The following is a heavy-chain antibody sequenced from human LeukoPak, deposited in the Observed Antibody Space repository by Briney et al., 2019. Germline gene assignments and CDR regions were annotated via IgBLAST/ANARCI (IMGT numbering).Heavy chain of an antibody. D-gene: IGHD2-21*02. V-gene: IGHV1-24*01. Sequence: ASVKVSCKVSGYTLTELSMHWVRQAPGKGLEWMGGFDPEDGETTYAQKFQGRVTMTEDTSTDTAYMELSSLRSEDTAVYYCATYRPAYCGGDCYRFDYWGQGTLVTVSS. CDR2: FDPEDGET. CDR1: GYTLTELS. CDR3: ATYRPAYCGGDCYRFDY. J-gene: IGHJ4*02.